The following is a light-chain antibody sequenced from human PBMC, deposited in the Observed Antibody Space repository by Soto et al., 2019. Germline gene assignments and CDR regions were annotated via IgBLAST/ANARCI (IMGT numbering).Light chain of an antibody. Sequence: DIQLTQSPSCVSASVGDRVTIACLASQGISSYLAWYQQKLGKAPELLIYGASTLQSGVPSRFSGSGSGTDFTLTISCLQSEDFATYYCQQYYSFPLTFGGGTKVDI. CDR2: GAS. J-gene: IGKJ4*02. CDR1: QGISSY. CDR3: QQYYSFPLT. V-gene: IGKV1-9*01.